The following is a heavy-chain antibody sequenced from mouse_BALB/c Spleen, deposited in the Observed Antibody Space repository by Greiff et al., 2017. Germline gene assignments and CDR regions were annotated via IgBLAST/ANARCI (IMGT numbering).Heavy chain of an antibody. J-gene: IGHJ4*01. Sequence: EVMLVESGGGLVKPGGSLKLSCAASGFTFSSYAMSWVRQTPEKRLEWVASISSGGSTYYPDSVKGRFTISRDNARNILYLQMSSLRSEDTAMYYCARELRGFYAMDYWGQGTSVTVSS. CDR2: ISSGGST. CDR1: GFTFSSYA. V-gene: IGHV5-6-5*01. D-gene: IGHD2-4*01. CDR3: ARELRGFYAMDY.